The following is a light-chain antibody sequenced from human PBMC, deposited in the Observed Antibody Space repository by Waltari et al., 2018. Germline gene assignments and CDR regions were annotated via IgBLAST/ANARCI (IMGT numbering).Light chain of an antibody. J-gene: IGLJ7*01. CDR2: DDT. CDR3: GTWDSSLSGAV. Sequence: QSVLTQPPSVSAAPGQRVTISCSGGRSNIGNNYVSWYRQFPGTAPKLLIYDDTVRPSGIAVRFSGAKSGTSATLDITGLQAGDEADYYCGTWDSSLSGAVFGGGTHLTVL. V-gene: IGLV1-51*01. CDR1: RSNIGNNY.